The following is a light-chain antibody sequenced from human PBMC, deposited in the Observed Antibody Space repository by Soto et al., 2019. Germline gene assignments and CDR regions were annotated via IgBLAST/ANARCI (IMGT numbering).Light chain of an antibody. Sequence: QSVLAQPPSASGTPGQRVTISCSGSSSNIGNNLVYWYQQVPGTAPKLLIYANSQRPSGVPDRFSGSKSGTSASLAISGLRSEDEADYYCVAWDDSLSCAVFGGGTQLTVL. CDR1: SSNIGNNL. CDR2: ANS. CDR3: VAWDDSLSCAV. V-gene: IGLV1-47*01. J-gene: IGLJ7*01.